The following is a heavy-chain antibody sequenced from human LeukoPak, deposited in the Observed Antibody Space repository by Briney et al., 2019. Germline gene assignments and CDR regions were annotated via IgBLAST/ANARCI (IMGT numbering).Heavy chain of an antibody. CDR1: GGSISSYY. CDR2: INHSGST. CDR3: ARGDAFDI. J-gene: IGHJ3*02. V-gene: IGHV4-34*01. Sequence: SETLSLTCTVSGGSISSYYWSWIRQPPGKGLEWIGEINHSGSTNYNPSLKSRVTISVDTSKNQFSLKLSSVTAADTAVYYCARGDAFDIWGQGTMVTVSS.